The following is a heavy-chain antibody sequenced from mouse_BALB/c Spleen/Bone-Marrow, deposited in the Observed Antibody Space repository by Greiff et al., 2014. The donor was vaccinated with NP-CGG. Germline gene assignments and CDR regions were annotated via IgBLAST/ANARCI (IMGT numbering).Heavy chain of an antibody. J-gene: IGHJ3*01. CDR1: GFTFSDYY. CDR3: LDGYYPWLAS. V-gene: IGHV5-4*02. Sequence: EVKLMESGGGLVKPGGSLKLSCAASGFTFSDYYMYWVRQTPEKRLEWVATISDGGGYISYKDSVKGRFTISRDNAKNNLYLQMSSLKSEDTAMYYCLDGYYPWLASWGQGTLVTVSA. D-gene: IGHD2-3*01. CDR2: ISDGGGYI.